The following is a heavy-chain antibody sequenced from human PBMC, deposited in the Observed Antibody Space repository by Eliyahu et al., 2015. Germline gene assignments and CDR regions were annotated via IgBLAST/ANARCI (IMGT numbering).Heavy chain of an antibody. D-gene: IGHD4-17*01. V-gene: IGHV3-21*01. J-gene: IGHJ4*02. CDR2: ISSSSSYI. CDR3: ARETGGDYVGSFGY. CDR1: GFTFSSYS. Sequence: FCAASGFTFSSYSMNWVRQAPGKGLEWVSSISSSSSYIYYADPVKGRFTISRDNAKNSLYLQMNSLRAEDTAVYYCARETGGDYVGSFGYWGQGTLVTVSS.